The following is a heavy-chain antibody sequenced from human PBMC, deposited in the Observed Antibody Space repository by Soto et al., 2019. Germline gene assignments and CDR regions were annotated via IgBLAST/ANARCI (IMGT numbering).Heavy chain of an antibody. CDR1: GFSFSSYW. Sequence: GGSLRLSCAASGFSFSSYWMTWVRQAPGKGLEWVANVKEDGRDKDYVASVKGRFTISRDNANKSVALEMSSLRVEDTAVYYCTTLNYGVDVWGQGTTVTVSS. CDR2: VKEDGRDK. J-gene: IGHJ6*02. V-gene: IGHV3-7*03. CDR3: TTLNYGVDV.